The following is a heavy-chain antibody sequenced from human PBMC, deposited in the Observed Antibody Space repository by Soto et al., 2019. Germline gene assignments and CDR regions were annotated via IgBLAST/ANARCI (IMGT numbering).Heavy chain of an antibody. D-gene: IGHD1-20*01. CDR1: GVSVSSRGFY. Sequence: QVHLQESGPGLVKPSETLSLLCTVSGVSVSSRGFYWSWIRQSPERGLEWIGYIAYSGTTNYNPSLKSRVTISVDTSNNQFSLMLSSVTAADTAVYFCARDYITHPNFHFDYWGQGTRVTVSS. V-gene: IGHV4-61*08. CDR3: ARDYITHPNFHFDY. CDR2: IAYSGTT. J-gene: IGHJ4*02.